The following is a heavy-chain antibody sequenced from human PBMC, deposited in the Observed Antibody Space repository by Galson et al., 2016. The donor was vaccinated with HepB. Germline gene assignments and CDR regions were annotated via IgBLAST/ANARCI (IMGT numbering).Heavy chain of an antibody. Sequence: SLRLSCAASGFTFSRSGMHWVRQAPGKGLEWVAIIWFDGSKKYYADSVKGRFAISRDNSKNTLSLQMNSLRAEDTAVYYCPRDLRTTSCFDYWGQGTLVTVSS. CDR1: GFTFSRSG. V-gene: IGHV3-33*01. J-gene: IGHJ4*02. CDR2: IWFDGSKK. CDR3: PRDLRTTSCFDY. D-gene: IGHD1-1*01.